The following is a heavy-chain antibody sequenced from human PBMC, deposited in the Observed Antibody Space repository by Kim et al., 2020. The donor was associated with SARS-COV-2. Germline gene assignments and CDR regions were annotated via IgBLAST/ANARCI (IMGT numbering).Heavy chain of an antibody. D-gene: IGHD2-2*01. CDR3: ATEGTSSNCCHY. Sequence: GGSLRLSCAASGFTFSSYSMHWVRQAPGKGLVWVSRINSDGSTTNYADSVKGRFSISRDNAKNTLYLQMNSLRADDTAVYHCATEGTSSNCCHYWGQGTLVTVSS. V-gene: IGHV3-74*01. CDR1: GFTFSSYS. CDR2: INSDGSTT. J-gene: IGHJ4*02.